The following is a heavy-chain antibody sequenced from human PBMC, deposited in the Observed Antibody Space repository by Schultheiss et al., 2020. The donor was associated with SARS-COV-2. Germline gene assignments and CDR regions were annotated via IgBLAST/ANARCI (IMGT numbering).Heavy chain of an antibody. CDR3: ARSRRQLPFDY. Sequence: GSLRLSCAVSGYSISSGYYWGWIRQPPGKGLEWIGYIYYSGSTNYNPSLKSRVTISVDTSKNQFSLKLSSVTAADTAVYYCARSRRQLPFDYWGQGTLVTVSS. CDR1: GYSISSGYY. J-gene: IGHJ4*02. CDR2: IYYSGST. V-gene: IGHV4-38-2*01. D-gene: IGHD3-10*01.